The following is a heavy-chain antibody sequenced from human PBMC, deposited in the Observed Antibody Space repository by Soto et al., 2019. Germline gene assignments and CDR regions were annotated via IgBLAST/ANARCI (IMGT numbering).Heavy chain of an antibody. CDR1: GGSIRSGGYY. D-gene: IGHD5-18*01. CDR3: ARDRLMATAGTARHYFGLDV. CDR2: IYYSGST. V-gene: IGHV4-31*03. Sequence: SETLSLTCTVSGGSIRSGGYYWSWVRQSPRRGLEWIGNIYYSGSTYYNPSLKSRLTISVDTSKNQFSLNLSSVTAADTAVYYCARDRLMATAGTARHYFGLDVWRQRTTVTVSS. J-gene: IGHJ6*02.